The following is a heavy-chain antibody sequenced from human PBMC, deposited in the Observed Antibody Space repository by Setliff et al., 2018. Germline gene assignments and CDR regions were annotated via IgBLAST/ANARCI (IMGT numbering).Heavy chain of an antibody. V-gene: IGHV3-21*01. D-gene: IGHD3-9*01. CDR2: ISSSSSYI. Sequence: GSLRLSCAASGFTFSSYSMNWVRQAPGKGLEWVSSISSSSSYIYYADSVKGRFTISRDNAKNSLYLQMNSLRAEDTAVYYCAKGPYYDILTGFQYYSDYWGQGTLVTVSS. CDR3: AKGPYYDILTGFQYYSDY. J-gene: IGHJ4*02. CDR1: GFTFSSYS.